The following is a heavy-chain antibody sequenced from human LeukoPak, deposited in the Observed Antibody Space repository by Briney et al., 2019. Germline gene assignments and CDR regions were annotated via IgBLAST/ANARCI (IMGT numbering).Heavy chain of an antibody. CDR2: IIPIFGTA. CDR3: ASLQVQLGIIGSLDY. Sequence: SVKVSCKASGGTFSSYAISWVRQAPGQGLEWMGRIIPIFGTADYAQKFQGRVTITTDESTSTAYMELSSLRSEDTAVYYCASLQVQLGIIGSLDYWGQGTLVTVSS. J-gene: IGHJ4*02. V-gene: IGHV1-69*05. D-gene: IGHD1-1*01. CDR1: GGTFSSYA.